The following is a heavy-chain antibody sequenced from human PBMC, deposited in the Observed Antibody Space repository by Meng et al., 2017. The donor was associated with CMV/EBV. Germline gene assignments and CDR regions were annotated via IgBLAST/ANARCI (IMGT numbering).Heavy chain of an antibody. Sequence: SETLSLTCTVSGGSISSISYYWGWIRQPPGKGLEWIGSIYYSGSTYYNPSLKSRVTISVDTSKNQFSLKLSSVTAADTAVYYCARQGYYYDIGWFDPWGQGTLVTVSS. D-gene: IGHD3-22*01. CDR1: GGSISSISYY. J-gene: IGHJ5*02. CDR2: IYYSGST. V-gene: IGHV4-39*01. CDR3: ARQGYYYDIGWFDP.